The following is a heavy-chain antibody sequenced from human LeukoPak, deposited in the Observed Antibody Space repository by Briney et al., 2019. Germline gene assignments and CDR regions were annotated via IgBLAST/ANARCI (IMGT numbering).Heavy chain of an antibody. Sequence: PGGSLRLSCAASGFTVSAYAMAWVRQAPGKGLEWVANIKVDGSEKYYVDSVKGRFTISRDNAENSLYLQMNSLRAEDTAVYYCARKTGTTGEAFDYWGQGTQVTVSS. CDR2: IKVDGSEK. D-gene: IGHD1-1*01. J-gene: IGHJ4*02. CDR1: GFTVSAYA. V-gene: IGHV3-7*05. CDR3: ARKTGTTGEAFDY.